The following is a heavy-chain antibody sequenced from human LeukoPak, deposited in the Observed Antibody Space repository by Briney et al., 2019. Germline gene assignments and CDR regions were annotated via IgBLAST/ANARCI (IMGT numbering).Heavy chain of an antibody. J-gene: IGHJ4*02. D-gene: IGHD2-15*01. Sequence: PGGSLRLSCAASGFTFSSYAMSWVRQAPGKGLEWVSAISGSGGSTYYADSVKGRFTISRDNSKNTLYLQMNSLRAEDTAVYYCATFSLGYCSGGSCYGDLFDYWGQGTLVTVSS. CDR3: ATFSLGYCSGGSCYGDLFDY. V-gene: IGHV3-23*01. CDR2: ISGSGGST. CDR1: GFTFSSYA.